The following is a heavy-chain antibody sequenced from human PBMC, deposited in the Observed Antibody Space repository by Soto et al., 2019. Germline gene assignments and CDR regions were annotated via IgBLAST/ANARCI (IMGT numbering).Heavy chain of an antibody. CDR3: AKDKGDYYGSGLDNYYGMDV. CDR1: GFTFDDYA. CDR2: ISWNSGSI. Sequence: DVQLVESGGGLVQPGRSLRLSCAASGFTFDDYAMHWVRQAPGKGLEWVSGISWNSGSIGYADSVKGRFTISRDNAKNSLYLQMNSLRAEDTALYYCAKDKGDYYGSGLDNYYGMDVWGQGTTVTVSS. J-gene: IGHJ6*02. V-gene: IGHV3-9*01. D-gene: IGHD3-10*01.